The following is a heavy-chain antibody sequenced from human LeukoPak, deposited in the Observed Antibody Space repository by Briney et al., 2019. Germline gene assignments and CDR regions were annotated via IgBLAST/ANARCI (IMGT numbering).Heavy chain of an antibody. CDR2: VSFSGTT. CDR1: GGSISSYY. Sequence: PSETLSLTCTVSGGSISSYYWSWIRQPPGKGLEWIGYVSFSGTTEYSPSLNNRVTISRDTSQNQFFLRLNSVTAADTAVYFCARSRVSGSYLDYHSGMDVWGQGTTVIVSS. V-gene: IGHV4-59*12. CDR3: ARSRVSGSYLDYHSGMDV. D-gene: IGHD1-26*01. J-gene: IGHJ6*02.